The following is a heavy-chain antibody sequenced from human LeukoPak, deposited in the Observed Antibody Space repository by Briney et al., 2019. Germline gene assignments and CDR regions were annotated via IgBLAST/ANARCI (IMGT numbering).Heavy chain of an antibody. D-gene: IGHD6-19*01. J-gene: IGHJ4*02. CDR2: IYISGST. Sequence: SETLSLTCTVPGGSISGYYWTWIRQPAGKGLDWIGRIYISGSTNYNPSLKSRVTISLDTSNNQFSLKLSSVTAADTAVYYCARQGYSGGWYDYWGQGTLVTVSS. V-gene: IGHV4-4*07. CDR1: GGSISGYY. CDR3: ARQGYSGGWYDY.